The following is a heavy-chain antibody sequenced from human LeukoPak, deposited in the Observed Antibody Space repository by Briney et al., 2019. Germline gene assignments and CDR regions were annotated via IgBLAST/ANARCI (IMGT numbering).Heavy chain of an antibody. Sequence: GGSLRLSCAASGFTFSSYAMHWVRQAPGKGLEWVAVISYDGSNKHYADSVKGRFTISRDNSKNTLYLQMNSLRAEDTAVYYCARDLSGGGYPFDYWGQGTLVTVSS. CDR1: GFTFSSYA. CDR2: ISYDGSNK. V-gene: IGHV3-30-3*01. J-gene: IGHJ4*02. CDR3: ARDLSGGGYPFDY. D-gene: IGHD3-22*01.